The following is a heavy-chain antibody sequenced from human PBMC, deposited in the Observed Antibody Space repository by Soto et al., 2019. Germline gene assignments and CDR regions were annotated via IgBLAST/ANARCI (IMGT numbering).Heavy chain of an antibody. CDR2: ISYDGSNK. D-gene: IGHD3-10*01. J-gene: IGHJ4*02. CDR3: AKGDDGDGSGTTVDY. CDR1: GFTFSSYG. V-gene: IGHV3-30*18. Sequence: GGSLRLSCAASGFTFSSYGTHWVRQAPGKGLEWVAVISYDGSNKYYADSVKGRFTISRDNSKNTLYLQMNSLRAEDTAVYYCAKGDDGDGSGTTVDYWGQGTLVTVSS.